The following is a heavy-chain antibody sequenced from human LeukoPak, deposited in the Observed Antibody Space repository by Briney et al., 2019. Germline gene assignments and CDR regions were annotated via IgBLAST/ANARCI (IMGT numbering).Heavy chain of an antibody. D-gene: IGHD3-3*01. V-gene: IGHV3-23*01. CDR3: ARLNGSGTRKDTNWFDP. Sequence: PGGSLRLSCAASGFTFSSYAMSWVRQAPGQGLGLVSAISGSGGSTYYADSVKGRFTISRDNSKNTLYLQMNSLRAEDTAVYYCARLNGSGTRKDTNWFDPWGQGTLVTVSS. CDR1: GFTFSSYA. J-gene: IGHJ5*02. CDR2: ISGSGGST.